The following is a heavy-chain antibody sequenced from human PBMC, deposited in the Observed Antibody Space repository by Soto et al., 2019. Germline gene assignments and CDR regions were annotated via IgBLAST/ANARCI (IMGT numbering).Heavy chain of an antibody. CDR2: IYATGTT. CDR1: GASISGFY. CDR3: VRDGTKTLRDWFDP. Sequence: SETLSLTCTVSGASISGFYWSSIRKSAGKGLEWIGRIYATGTTDYNPSLKSRVMMSVDTSKKQFSLKLRSVTAADTAVYYCVRDGTKTLRDWFDPWGQGISVTVSS. V-gene: IGHV4-4*07. D-gene: IGHD1-1*01. J-gene: IGHJ5*02.